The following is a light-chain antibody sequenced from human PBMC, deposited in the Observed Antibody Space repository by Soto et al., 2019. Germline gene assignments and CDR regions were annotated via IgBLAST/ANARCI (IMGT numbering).Light chain of an antibody. CDR3: KHLNSYPRT. J-gene: IGKJ1*01. CDR1: LGVARY. V-gene: IGKV1-9*01. CDR2: AAS. Sequence: IQLTQSPSSLSASVGDRVTITCRASLGVARYLAWYQQKPGTAPKLLIYAASTLQSGVQSRFSGSGSGTDFTLTIRSLQPEDSATYYCKHLNSYPRTFGHGTKVDIK.